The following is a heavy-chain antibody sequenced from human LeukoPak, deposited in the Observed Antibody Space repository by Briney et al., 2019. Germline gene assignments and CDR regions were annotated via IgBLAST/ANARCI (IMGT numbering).Heavy chain of an antibody. J-gene: IGHJ4*02. V-gene: IGHV4-59*08. D-gene: IGHD1-14*01. Sequence: PSETLSLTCTVSGCTISSYYWNWIRQPPGRGLEWIGNIYYSGTTNYNPSLKSRVTISVDTSKNQFALKLSSVTAADTAVYYCAIGIIGSRSKFDYWGQGTLVTVSS. CDR3: AIGIIGSRSKFDY. CDR1: GCTISSYY. CDR2: IYYSGTT.